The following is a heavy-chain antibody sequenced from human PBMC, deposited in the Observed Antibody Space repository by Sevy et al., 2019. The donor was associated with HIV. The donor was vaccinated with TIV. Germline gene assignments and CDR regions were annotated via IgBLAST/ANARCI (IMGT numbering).Heavy chain of an antibody. V-gene: IGHV4-39*01. D-gene: IGHD2-21*01. CDR3: ARQGGIVDRAFDY. CDR1: GGSISSSSYD. CDR2: MFYSGST. Sequence: SETLSLTCTISGGSISSSSYDWGWIRQPPGKGLEWIGSMFYSGSTYYNPSLKSRVIISVDMSKNHFSVKLSSVTAADTAVDYCARQGGIVDRAFDYWGQGTLVTVSS. J-gene: IGHJ4*02.